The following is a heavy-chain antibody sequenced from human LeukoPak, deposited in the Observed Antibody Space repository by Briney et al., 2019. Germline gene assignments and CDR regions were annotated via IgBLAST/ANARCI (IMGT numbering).Heavy chain of an antibody. J-gene: IGHJ3*02. V-gene: IGHV4-59*01. CDR2: IYYSGST. CDR1: GGSISSYY. D-gene: IGHD1-1*01. Sequence: SETLSLTCTVSGGSISSYYWSWVRQPPGKGLEWIGYIYYSGSTNYNPSLMSRVTISLDTSKNRFSLRLSSVTAADTAVYYCARDQGKPWKAFDIWGQGTMVTVSS. CDR3: ARDQGKPWKAFDI.